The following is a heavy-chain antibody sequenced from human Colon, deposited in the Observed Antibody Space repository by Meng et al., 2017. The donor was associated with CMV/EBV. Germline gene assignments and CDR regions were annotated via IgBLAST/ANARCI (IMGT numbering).Heavy chain of an antibody. J-gene: IGHJ5*02. D-gene: IGHD2-8*01. Sequence: HLGRQAPGQGLEWMGWINPKSRGINYEEKFQGRLSMTKDTSSNTVYMELTSLRSDDTAIYYCAREGGRECTGNVCYIGAIWFDPWGQGTLVTVSS. CDR2: INPKSRGI. V-gene: IGHV1-2*02. CDR3: AREGGRECTGNVCYIGAIWFDP.